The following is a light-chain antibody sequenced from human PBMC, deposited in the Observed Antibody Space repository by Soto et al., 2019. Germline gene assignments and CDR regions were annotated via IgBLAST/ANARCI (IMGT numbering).Light chain of an antibody. V-gene: IGKV3-15*01. CDR3: QQGHNWPLT. Sequence: EIVMTQSPATLSLSPGERAALSCRASQSINSELAWYQQKPGQPPRLLIYGASTRATGVPARFTGSESGSEFTLTISGLQSEDFAVYYCQQGHNWPLTLGQVTMLEI. CDR2: GAS. J-gene: IGKJ2*01. CDR1: QSINSE.